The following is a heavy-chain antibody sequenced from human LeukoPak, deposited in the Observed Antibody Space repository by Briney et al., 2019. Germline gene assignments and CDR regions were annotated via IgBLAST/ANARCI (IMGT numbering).Heavy chain of an antibody. D-gene: IGHD3-10*01. CDR1: GYTFTSYA. CDR2: IIPILGIA. J-gene: IGHJ4*02. CDR3: ARGIYYGSGSYYNVIPFDY. V-gene: IGHV1-69*04. Sequence: GASVKVSCKASGYTFTSYAMNWVRQAPGQGLEWMGRIIPILGIANYAQKFQGRVTITADKSTSTAYMELSSLRSEDTAVYYCARGIYYGSGSYYNVIPFDYWGQGTLVTVSS.